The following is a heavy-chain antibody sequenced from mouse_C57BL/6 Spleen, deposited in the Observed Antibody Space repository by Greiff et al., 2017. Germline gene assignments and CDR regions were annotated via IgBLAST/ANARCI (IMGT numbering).Heavy chain of an antibody. CDR1: GYTFTSYW. CDR2: IYPGSGST. CDR3: ARSGVGRYYFDY. D-gene: IGHD4-1*01. Sequence: QVQLQQSGAELVKPGASVKMSCKASGYTFTSYWITWVKQRPGQGLEWIGDIYPGSGSTNYNEKFKSKATLTVDTSSSTAYMQLSSLTSEDSAVYYCARSGVGRYYFDYWGQGTTLTVSS. J-gene: IGHJ2*01. V-gene: IGHV1-55*01.